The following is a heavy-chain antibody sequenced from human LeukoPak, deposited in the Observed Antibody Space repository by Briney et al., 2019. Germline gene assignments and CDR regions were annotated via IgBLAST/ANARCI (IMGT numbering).Heavy chain of an antibody. D-gene: IGHD3-22*01. CDR2: ISPYNGNS. CDR3: ARGPAVVNWFDP. Sequence: ASVKVSCKASGYSFISYGISWVRQAPGQGLERMGWISPYNGNSKYTDKVQGRVTMTTDTSTSTAYMELRSLRSDDTAVYYCARGPAVVNWFDPWGQGSLVTVSS. CDR1: GYSFISYG. J-gene: IGHJ5*02. V-gene: IGHV1-18*01.